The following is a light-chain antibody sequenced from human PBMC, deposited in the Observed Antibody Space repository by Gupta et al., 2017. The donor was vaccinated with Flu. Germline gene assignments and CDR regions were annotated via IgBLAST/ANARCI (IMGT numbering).Light chain of an antibody. V-gene: IGKV1-33*01. J-gene: IGKJ4*01. CDR3: QQHNNCPLT. CDR1: QDIRDH. Sequence: DIEMTQSPPSLSASVGDRVTVTCRASQDIRDHIIWYQHKPNEAPRVLISDASTLETGVPSRFSGDGFGTEFTLTISSLQVEDFASYFCQQHNNCPLTFGGGTKLEI. CDR2: DAS.